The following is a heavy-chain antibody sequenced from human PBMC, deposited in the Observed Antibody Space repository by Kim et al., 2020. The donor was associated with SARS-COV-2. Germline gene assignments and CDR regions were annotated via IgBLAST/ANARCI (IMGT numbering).Heavy chain of an antibody. V-gene: IGHV3-15*01. CDR2: IKSKTDGGTT. Sequence: GGSLRLSCAASGFTFSNAWMSWVRQAPGKGLEWVGRIKSKTDGGTTDYAAPVKGRFTISRDDSKNTLYLQMNSLKTEDTAVYYCTTTLGYDFWSGYYDPPYYYYYYYMDVWGKRTTVTVSS. CDR1: GFTFSNAW. D-gene: IGHD3-3*01. CDR3: TTTLGYDFWSGYYDPPYYYYYYYMDV. J-gene: IGHJ6*03.